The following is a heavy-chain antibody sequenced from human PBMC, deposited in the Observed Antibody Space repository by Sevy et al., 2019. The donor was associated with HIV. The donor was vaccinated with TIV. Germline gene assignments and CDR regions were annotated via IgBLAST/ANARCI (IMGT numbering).Heavy chain of an antibody. CDR3: ARTRECDSDTSGYFDY. Sequence: ASVKVSCKVSGYTLTDLSIHWVRQAPGKGLEWMGRFDPEDGETIYAQKFQGRFTMTEDTSRDTAYMELNSLRSEDTAVYYCARTRECDSDTSGYFDYWGQGTLVTVSS. V-gene: IGHV1-24*01. D-gene: IGHD3-22*01. J-gene: IGHJ4*02. CDR1: GYTLTDLS. CDR2: FDPEDGET.